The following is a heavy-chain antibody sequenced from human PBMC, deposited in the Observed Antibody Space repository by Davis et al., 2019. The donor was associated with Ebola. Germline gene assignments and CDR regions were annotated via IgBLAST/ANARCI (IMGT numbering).Heavy chain of an antibody. CDR3: ARETTVNDY. CDR1: GFTFSSYA. V-gene: IGHV3-30*02. Sequence: GGSLRLSCAASGFTFSSYAMHWVRQAPGKGLEWVAFIRYDGSNKYYADSVKGRFTISRDNAKNSLYLQMNSLRDEDTAVYYCARETTVNDYWGQGTLVTVSS. D-gene: IGHD4-11*01. J-gene: IGHJ4*02. CDR2: IRYDGSNK.